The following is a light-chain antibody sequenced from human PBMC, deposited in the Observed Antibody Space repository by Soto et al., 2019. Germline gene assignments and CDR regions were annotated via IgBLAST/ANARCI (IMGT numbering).Light chain of an antibody. J-gene: IGKJ1*01. CDR3: QQYGSSTWT. CDR1: QSVSSSL. CDR2: GAS. Sequence: IVLTQSPGTLSLSPGERATRSCSDCQSVSSSLRAWYPQKPGQAPRLLIYGASSRATGIPDRFSGSGSGTDFTLTISRLEPEDFAVYYCQQYGSSTWTFGQGTKVDIK. V-gene: IGKV3-20*01.